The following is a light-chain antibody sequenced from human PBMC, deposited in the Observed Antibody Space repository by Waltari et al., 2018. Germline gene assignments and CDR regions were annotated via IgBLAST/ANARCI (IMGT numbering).Light chain of an antibody. J-gene: IGLJ2*01. Sequence: QAVLTQPPPTSGPPGQRFPIPCSVGTSNIGTTTVTWYQLLPGTAPKTVIFANYHRPSGVPDRFSASKSGTSASLVISGLQSEDEADYFCATWDDSLSGRVFGGGTKVTVL. CDR1: TSNIGTTT. CDR3: ATWDDSLSGRV. CDR2: ANY. V-gene: IGLV1-44*01.